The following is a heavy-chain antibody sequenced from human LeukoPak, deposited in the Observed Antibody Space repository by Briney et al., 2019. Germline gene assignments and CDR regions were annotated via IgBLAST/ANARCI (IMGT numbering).Heavy chain of an antibody. D-gene: IGHD6-6*01. CDR1: VYTVTGYY. CDR2: IGAYNGNT. Sequence: GASLRVSCKTSVYTVTGYYIHCVRQAPGQGLEWMGWIGAYNGNTNYAQKLQGRVTMTTDTSTSTAYMELRSLRSDDTAVYYCARDCPCSSSGLTSDYWGQGTLVTVSS. J-gene: IGHJ4*02. CDR3: ARDCPCSSSGLTSDY. V-gene: IGHV1-18*04.